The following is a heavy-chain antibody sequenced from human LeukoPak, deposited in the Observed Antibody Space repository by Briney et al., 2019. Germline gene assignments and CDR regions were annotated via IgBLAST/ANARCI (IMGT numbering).Heavy chain of an antibody. V-gene: IGHV4-39*01. D-gene: IGHD1-14*01. CDR2: IFYTGST. CDR3: ARLNKPGWFDP. J-gene: IGHJ5*02. Sequence: PSETLSLTCTVSGGSISSSYYYWAWIRQPPGKGLEWIANIFYTGSTYYNPSLKSRVTISLDTSKNQLSLRLSSVTATDTAVYYCARLNKPGWFDPWGQGTLVTVSS. CDR1: GGSISSSYYY.